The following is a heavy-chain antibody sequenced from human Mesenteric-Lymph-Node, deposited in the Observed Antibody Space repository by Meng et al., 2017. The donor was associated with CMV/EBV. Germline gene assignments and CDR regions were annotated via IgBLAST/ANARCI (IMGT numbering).Heavy chain of an antibody. CDR3: AGLGELSFEDV. V-gene: IGHV3-23*03. D-gene: IGHD3-16*02. CDR1: GFTFSSYA. Sequence: GGSLRLSCVVSGFTFSSYAMSWVRQAPGKGLEWVSVIYSGGSTTYYTDSVKGRFTISRDNSKNTLYLQMNSLRAEDTAVYYCAGLGELSFEDVWGQGTLVTVSS. J-gene: IGHJ4*02. CDR2: IYSGGSTT.